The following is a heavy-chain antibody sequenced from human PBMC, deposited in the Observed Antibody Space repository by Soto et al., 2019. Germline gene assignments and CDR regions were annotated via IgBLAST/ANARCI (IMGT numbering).Heavy chain of an antibody. CDR2: LDSGGST. V-gene: IGHV3-66*04. CDR3: AIPRYYFDGSDYHHAFKI. Sequence: GGSLRLSCAVSGFRLSNYAMSWVRQAPGKGLEWVSFLDSGGSTYYSESAKGRFTISRDNSKNTLYLQMNSLRAQDTAVYYCAIPRYYFDGSDYHHAFKIWGQGTLVTVSS. CDR1: GFRLSNYA. D-gene: IGHD3-22*01. J-gene: IGHJ3*02.